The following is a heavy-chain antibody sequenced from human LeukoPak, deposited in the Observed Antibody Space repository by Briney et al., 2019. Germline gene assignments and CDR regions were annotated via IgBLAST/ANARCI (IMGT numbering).Heavy chain of an antibody. D-gene: IGHD2-8*01. CDR3: ARIGYCTNGVCYQMDV. CDR2: INHSGST. CDR1: GGSISSYY. V-gene: IGHV4-34*01. J-gene: IGHJ6*04. Sequence: SETLSLTCTVSGGSISSYYWSWIRQPPGKGLEWIGEINHSGSTNYNPSLKSRVTISVDTSKNQFSLKLSSVTAADTAVYYCARIGYCTNGVCYQMDVWGKGTTVTVSS.